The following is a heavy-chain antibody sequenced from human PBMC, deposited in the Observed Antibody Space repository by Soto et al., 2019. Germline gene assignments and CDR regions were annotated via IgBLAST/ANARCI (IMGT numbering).Heavy chain of an antibody. CDR2: IYFNGNT. J-gene: IGHJ4*02. CDR1: ADSFSKYY. V-gene: IGHV4-59*01. D-gene: IGHD3-16*01. Sequence: ALTCTVSADSFSKYYWTWIRQPPGKGLEWIGYIYFNGNTKYNPSLEGRLTISIDTSKKEFSLKLSSVTAADAAVYYCASVTFGGIVLAHWGQGTLVTVFS. CDR3: ASVTFGGIVLAH.